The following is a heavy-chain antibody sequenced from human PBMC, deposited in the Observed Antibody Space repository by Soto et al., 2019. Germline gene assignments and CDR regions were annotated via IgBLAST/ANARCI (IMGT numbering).Heavy chain of an antibody. CDR1: GGSISSSSYY. CDR2: IYYSGST. CDR3: ARDSFRGYSYGSTYNWFDP. V-gene: IGHV4-39*02. D-gene: IGHD5-18*01. Sequence: SETLSLTCTVSGGSISSSSYYWGWIRQPPGKGLEWIGSIYYSGSTYYNPSLKSRVTISVDTSKNQFSLKLSSVTAADTAVYYCARDSFRGYSYGSTYNWFDPWGQGTLVTVSS. J-gene: IGHJ5*02.